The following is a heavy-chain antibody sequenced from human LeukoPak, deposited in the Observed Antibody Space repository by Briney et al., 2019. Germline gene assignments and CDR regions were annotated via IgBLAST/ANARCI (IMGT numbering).Heavy chain of an antibody. J-gene: IGHJ4*02. CDR1: GFTFTTYW. Sequence: GGSLRLSRAASGFTFTTYWMSWVRQAPGKGLEWVAKISPDGSEKYYVDSVKGRFTISRDNAKNTLYLQMNSLRAEDTAVYYCVKDLSGSFSFDQWGQGTLVTVSS. D-gene: IGHD1-26*01. V-gene: IGHV3-7*01. CDR2: ISPDGSEK. CDR3: VKDLSGSFSFDQ.